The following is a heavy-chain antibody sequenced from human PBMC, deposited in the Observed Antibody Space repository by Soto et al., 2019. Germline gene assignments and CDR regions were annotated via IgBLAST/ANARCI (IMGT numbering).Heavy chain of an antibody. Sequence: EVQLVESGGGLVQPGGSLRLSCAASGFTFSSYWMSWVRQAPGKGLEWVANIKQDGSEKYYVDSVKGRFTISRDNAKNSLYRQMNSLRAEDTAVYYCARDQPDYDFWSGYYPHHFYFDLWGRGTLVTVSS. CDR3: ARDQPDYDFWSGYYPHHFYFDL. V-gene: IGHV3-7*01. J-gene: IGHJ2*01. CDR2: IKQDGSEK. CDR1: GFTFSSYW. D-gene: IGHD3-3*01.